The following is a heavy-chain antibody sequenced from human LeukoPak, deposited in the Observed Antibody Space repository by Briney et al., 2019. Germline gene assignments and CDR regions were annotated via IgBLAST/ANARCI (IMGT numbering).Heavy chain of an antibody. CDR1: GDSVSSNSAA. CDR2: TYYRSKWYN. CDR3: ARDLPDFSLRISSGGFDI. Sequence: SQTLSLTCAISGDSVSSNSAAWNWIRQSPSRGLEWLGRTYYRSKWYNDYAVSVKSRITINPDTSKNQFSLQLNSVTPEDTAMYYCARDLPDFSLRISSGGFDIWGQGTMVTVSS. V-gene: IGHV6-1*01. D-gene: IGHD4-23*01. J-gene: IGHJ3*02.